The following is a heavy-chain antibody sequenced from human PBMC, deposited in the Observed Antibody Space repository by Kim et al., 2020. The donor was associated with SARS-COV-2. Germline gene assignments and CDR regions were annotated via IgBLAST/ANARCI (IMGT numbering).Heavy chain of an antibody. CDR3: VRQRRNWEGRSNYGM. CDR1: GGSISSSNYY. V-gene: IGHV4-39*01. CDR2: IYYSGST. J-gene: IGHJ6*01. Sequence: SETLSLTCTVSGGSISSSNYYWGWIRQPPGKGLEWIGSIYYSGSTYYNPSLKSRFTTSVDTPKNQFSLKLSSVTAGATAGYYWVRQRRNWEGRSNYGM. D-gene: IGHD2-15*01.